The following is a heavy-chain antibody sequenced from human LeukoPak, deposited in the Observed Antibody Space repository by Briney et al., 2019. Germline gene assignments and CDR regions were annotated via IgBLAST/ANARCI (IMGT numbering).Heavy chain of an antibody. Sequence: KASETLSLTCTVSGGSMTNYYWTWIRQPPGKGLEWIGYIYYSGSTNYNPSLMSRVTILVDTSKNHFSLRLSSVTAADTAVYFCARSGFYNTGWAHFDSWGQGALVTVSS. D-gene: IGHD6-19*01. CDR2: IYYSGST. CDR3: ARSGFYNTGWAHFDS. CDR1: GGSMTNYY. J-gene: IGHJ4*02. V-gene: IGHV4-59*08.